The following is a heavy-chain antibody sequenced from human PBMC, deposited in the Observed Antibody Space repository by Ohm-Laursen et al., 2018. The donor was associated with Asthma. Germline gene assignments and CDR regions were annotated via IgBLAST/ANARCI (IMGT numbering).Heavy chain of an antibody. D-gene: IGHD6-13*01. J-gene: IGHJ4*02. CDR1: GATFSSYA. CDR3: ARGHSSSWYSQTFDY. V-gene: IGHV1-69*13. CDR2: IIPIFGTA. Sequence: SVKVSCKASGATFSSYAISWVRQAPGQGLEWMGGIIPIFGTANYAQKFQGRVTITADESTSTAYMELSSLRSEDTAVYYCARGHSSSWYSQTFDYWGQGTLVTVSS.